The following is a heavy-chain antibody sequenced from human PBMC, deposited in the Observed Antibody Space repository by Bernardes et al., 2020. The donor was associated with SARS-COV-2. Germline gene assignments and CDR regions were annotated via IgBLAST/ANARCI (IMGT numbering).Heavy chain of an antibody. CDR3: ATRSGWYGRENWFDP. CDR2: IYYSGST. J-gene: IGHJ5*02. D-gene: IGHD6-19*01. CDR1: GGSISSRSYY. V-gene: IGHV4-39*01. Sequence: SETLSLTCTFSGGSISSRSYYWGWIRQPPGKGLEWIGSIYYSGSTYYNPSLKSRVTISVDTSKNQFSLKLSSVTAADTAVYYCATRSGWYGRENWFDPWGQGTLVTVSS.